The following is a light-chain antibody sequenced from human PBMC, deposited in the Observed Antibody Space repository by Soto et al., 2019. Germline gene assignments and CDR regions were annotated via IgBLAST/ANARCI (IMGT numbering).Light chain of an antibody. CDR3: QQYNFVSWT. V-gene: IGKV1-5*01. CDR1: QSVRSR. Sequence: DIPMTQSPSTLSASVGDRVTITCRASQSVRSRLAWYQQRPGKAPQLLIYDASTLESGVPSRFSGSGSGTEFTLTISSLQPDDSATYYCQQYNFVSWTFAQGTKVEIK. CDR2: DAS. J-gene: IGKJ1*01.